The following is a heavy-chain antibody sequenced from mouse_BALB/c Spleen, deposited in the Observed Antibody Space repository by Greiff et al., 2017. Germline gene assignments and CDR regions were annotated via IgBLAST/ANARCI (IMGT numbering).Heavy chain of an antibody. V-gene: IGHV2-9*02. Sequence: VQLVESGPGLVAPSQSLSITCTVSGFSLTSYGVHWVRQPPGKGLEWLGVIWAGGSTNYNSALMSRLSISKDNSKSQVFLKMNSLQTDDTAMYYCATSTVVEGTLAMDYWGQGTSVTVSS. CDR2: IWAGGST. CDR1: GFSLTSYG. D-gene: IGHD1-1*01. CDR3: ATSTVVEGTLAMDY. J-gene: IGHJ4*01.